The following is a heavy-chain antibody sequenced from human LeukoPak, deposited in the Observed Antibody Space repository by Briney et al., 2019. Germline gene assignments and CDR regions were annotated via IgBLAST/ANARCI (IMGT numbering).Heavy chain of an antibody. Sequence: PSETLSLTCTVSGGSISNYYWSWIRQPPGKELEWIGYISYRGNTDSNPSLKSRVTISVDTSKNQFSLKLSSVTAADTAVYYCARDPPRYMGGGSPFYAFDIWGQGTMVTVSS. V-gene: IGHV4-59*12. D-gene: IGHD1-14*01. CDR1: GGSISNYY. CDR2: ISYRGNT. J-gene: IGHJ3*02. CDR3: ARDPPRYMGGGSPFYAFDI.